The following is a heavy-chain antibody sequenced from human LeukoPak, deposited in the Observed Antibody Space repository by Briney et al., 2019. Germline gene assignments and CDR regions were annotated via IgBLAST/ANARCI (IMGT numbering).Heavy chain of an antibody. CDR1: GFTFSTYW. V-gene: IGHV3-7*01. CDR3: GRDSAGNNY. CDR2: IKQDGSEK. J-gene: IGHJ4*02. Sequence: PGGSLRLSCAASGFTFSTYWMSWVRQAPGKGLEWVANIKQDGSEKYYVDSVKGRFTISRDNAKNSLYLQMNSLRAEDTAMYYCGRDSAGNNYWGQGPLVTVS. D-gene: IGHD6-13*01.